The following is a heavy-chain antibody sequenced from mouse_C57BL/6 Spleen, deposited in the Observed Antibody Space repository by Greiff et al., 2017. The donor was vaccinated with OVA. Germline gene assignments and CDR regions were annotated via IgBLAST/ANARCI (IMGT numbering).Heavy chain of an antibody. CDR1: GYSFTDYN. CDR2: INPNYGTT. J-gene: IGHJ4*01. Sequence: EVKLMESGPELVKPGASVKISCKASGYSFTDYNMNWVKQSNGKSLEWIGVINPNYGTTSYNQKFKGKATLTVDQSSSTAYMQLNSLTSEDSAVYYCARGCDYDVHYYAMDYWGQGTSVTVSS. D-gene: IGHD2-4*01. V-gene: IGHV1-39*01. CDR3: ARGCDYDVHYYAMDY.